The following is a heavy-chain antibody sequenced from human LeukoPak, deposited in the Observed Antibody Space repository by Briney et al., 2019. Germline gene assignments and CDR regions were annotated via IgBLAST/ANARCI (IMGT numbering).Heavy chain of an antibody. Sequence: GGSLRLSCAASGFTFSSYTMNWVRQAPGRGLEWVSYISSSSTTIYYADSVKGRFTISRDNAKNSLYLQMNSLRAEDTAVYYCARGGFGELFSSDYWGQGTLVTVSS. J-gene: IGHJ4*02. CDR1: GFTFSSYT. D-gene: IGHD3-10*01. CDR3: ARGGFGELFSSDY. V-gene: IGHV3-48*01. CDR2: ISSSSTTI.